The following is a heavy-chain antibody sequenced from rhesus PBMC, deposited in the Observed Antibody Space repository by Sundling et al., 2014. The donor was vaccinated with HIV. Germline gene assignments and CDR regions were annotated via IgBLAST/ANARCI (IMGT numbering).Heavy chain of an antibody. J-gene: IGHJ4*01. D-gene: IGHD3-3*01. CDR3: SVGDIFGIVY. Sequence: QIELVQSGAEVKQAGASVKVSCKASGYPFTTYGVNWVRQTHGQRLEWMGWINTDTGTPTYALAFRERFSFSMDTSFNTAYLQITSLKTDDTAVYYCSVGDIFGIVYWGQGVLVTVSS. CDR2: INTDTGTP. V-gene: IGHV7-114*01. CDR1: GYPFTTYG.